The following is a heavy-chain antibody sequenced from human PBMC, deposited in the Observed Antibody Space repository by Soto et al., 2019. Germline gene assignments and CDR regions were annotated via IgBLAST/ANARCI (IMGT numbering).Heavy chain of an antibody. J-gene: IGHJ6*02. Sequence: EVQLVESGGGLVKPGGSLRLSCAASGFSFSSYNMNWGRQTPGKGLGWVASIRTTSSYIHYADSVKGRFTISRDNAKNSLYLQMDSLRAEDAAVYYCARVLAAAMNNYYYAMDVWGQGTTVTVSS. CDR3: ARVLAAAMNNYYYAMDV. D-gene: IGHD2-2*01. CDR2: IRTTSSYI. V-gene: IGHV3-21*01. CDR1: GFSFSSYN.